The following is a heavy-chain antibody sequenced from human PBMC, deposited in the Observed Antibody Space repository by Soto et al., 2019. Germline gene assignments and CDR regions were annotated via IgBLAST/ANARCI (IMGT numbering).Heavy chain of an antibody. Sequence: QVHLVQSGAEVKKPGPSVNVSCKASGGTLSNYAITWVRQAPGQGLEWVGRIIPIFGTTNVAQKFQGRGTITTDETTTTACRELRGLRSDDTGVYYCAKDGGADGYYGNGLDPWGQGTLVTVSS. D-gene: IGHD3-10*01. CDR3: AKDGGADGYYGNGLDP. CDR2: IIPIFGTT. J-gene: IGHJ5*02. CDR1: GGTLSNYA. V-gene: IGHV1-69*05.